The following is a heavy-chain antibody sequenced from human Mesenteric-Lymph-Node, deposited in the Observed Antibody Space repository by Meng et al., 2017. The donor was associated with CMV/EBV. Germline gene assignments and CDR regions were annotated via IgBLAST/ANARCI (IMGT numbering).Heavy chain of an antibody. CDR1: GYIFSGYY. Sequence: ASVKVSCKASGYIFSGYYMYWLRQAPGLGLELVGWINPNSGVTNYAQNFQGRVTMTRDTSISTVYMELSRLRSDDTALYFCARDRSLVGNYGSLVSWGQGTLVTVSS. J-gene: IGHJ5*02. V-gene: IGHV1-2*02. CDR2: INPNSGVT. D-gene: IGHD3-10*01. CDR3: ARDRSLVGNYGSLVS.